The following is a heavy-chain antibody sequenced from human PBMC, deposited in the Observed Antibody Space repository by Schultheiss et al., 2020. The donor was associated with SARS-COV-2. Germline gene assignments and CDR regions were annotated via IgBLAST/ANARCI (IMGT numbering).Heavy chain of an antibody. CDR2: INAGNGNT. J-gene: IGHJ6*02. D-gene: IGHD7-27*01. Sequence: ASVKVSCKASGYTFTSYAMHWVRQAPGQRLEWMGWINAGNGNTKYSQKFQGRVTITRDTSARTAYMELSSLRSEDTAVYYCARDRELGMGYRGYYYYGMDVWGQGTTVTVAS. V-gene: IGHV1-3*01. CDR1: GYTFTSYA. CDR3: ARDRELGMGYRGYYYYGMDV.